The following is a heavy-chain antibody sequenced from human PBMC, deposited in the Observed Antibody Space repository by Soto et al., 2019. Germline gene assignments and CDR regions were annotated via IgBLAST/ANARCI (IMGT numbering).Heavy chain of an antibody. CDR3: ARRPLTDVVPAAPTDY. CDR1: GFTFSSYS. V-gene: IGHV3-21*01. J-gene: IGHJ4*02. Sequence: EVQLVESGGGLVKPGGSLRLSCAASGFTFSSYSMNWVRQAPGKGLEWVSSISSSSSYIYYADSVKGRFTISRDNAKNSLYLQMNGLRAEDTAVYYCARRPLTDVVPAAPTDYWGQGTLVTVSS. D-gene: IGHD2-2*01. CDR2: ISSSSSYI.